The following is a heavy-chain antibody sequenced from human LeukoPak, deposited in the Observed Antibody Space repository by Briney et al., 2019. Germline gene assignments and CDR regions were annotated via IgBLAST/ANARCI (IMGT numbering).Heavy chain of an antibody. CDR1: GGSISSSSYY. J-gene: IGHJ4*02. Sequence: SETLSLTCTVSGGSISSSSYYWGWIRQPPGKGLEWIGEINHSGSTNYNPSLKSRVTISVDTSKNQFSLKLSSVTAADTAVYYCARLRSGAAAGRVDYWGQGTLVTVSS. CDR3: ARLRSGAAAGRVDY. D-gene: IGHD6-13*01. CDR2: INHSGST. V-gene: IGHV4-39*07.